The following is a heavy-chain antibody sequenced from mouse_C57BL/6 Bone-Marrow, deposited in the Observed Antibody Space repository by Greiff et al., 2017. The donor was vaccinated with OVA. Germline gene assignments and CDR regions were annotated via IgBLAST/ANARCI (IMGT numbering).Heavy chain of an antibody. V-gene: IGHV14-4*01. CDR2: IDPENGDT. D-gene: IGHD2-3*01. CDR3: TVGLFRYDVYY. CDR1: GFNIKDDY. J-gene: IGHJ2*01. Sequence: VQLQQSGAELVRPGASVKLSCTASGFNIKDDYMHWVKQRPEQGLEWIGWIDPENGDTEYASKFQGKATFTADTSSNTAYLQLSSLTSEDTAVYYCTVGLFRYDVYYWGQGTTLTVSS.